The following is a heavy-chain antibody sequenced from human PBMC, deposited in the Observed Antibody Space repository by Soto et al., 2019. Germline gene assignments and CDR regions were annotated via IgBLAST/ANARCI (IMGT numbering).Heavy chain of an antibody. D-gene: IGHD3-9*01. Sequence: PGGSLRLSCAASGFTFSNAGMNWVRQAPGKGLEWVGRIRSKGDGGTTDYAAPVKGRFTIARDDSKNTLYLQMNSLETEDAAVYSCTTALEHVLRYFEWSENPPTCFDPWGQGTLVTVSS. CDR1: GFTFSNAG. V-gene: IGHV3-15*07. J-gene: IGHJ5*01. CDR2: IRSKGDGGTT. CDR3: TTALEHVLRYFEWSENPPTCFDP.